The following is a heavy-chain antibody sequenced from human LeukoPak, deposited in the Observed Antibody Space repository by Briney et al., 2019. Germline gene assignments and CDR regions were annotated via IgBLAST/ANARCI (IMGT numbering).Heavy chain of an antibody. V-gene: IGHV4-39*07. J-gene: IGHJ5*02. CDR2: IYSSGST. CDR3: ARIPAGLWFAWFDP. Sequence: SETLSLTCTVSGGSISSSSYYWGWIRQPPGKGLEWIGSIYSSGSTYYNPSLKSRVTISVDTSKNQFSLKLSSVTAADTAVYYCARIPAGLWFAWFDPWGQGTLVTVSS. D-gene: IGHD2-21*01. CDR1: GGSISSSSYY.